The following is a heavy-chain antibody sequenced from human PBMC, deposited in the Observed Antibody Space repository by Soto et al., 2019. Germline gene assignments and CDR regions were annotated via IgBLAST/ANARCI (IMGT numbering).Heavy chain of an antibody. CDR3: RRDKKRQHLGANYYDGIDD. Sequence: QVQLVQSGAEVKKPGSSVTVSCKASGGTFGNSAISWVRQAPGQGLEWMGGIIPIFPTPDYAQKFQGRVTITADESTTTAYMELTSLKSADTAVYYWRRDKKRQHLGANYYDGIDDWGQGTTVTVSS. CDR1: GGTFGNSA. D-gene: IGHD6-25*01. CDR2: IIPIFPTP. V-gene: IGHV1-69*12. J-gene: IGHJ6*02.